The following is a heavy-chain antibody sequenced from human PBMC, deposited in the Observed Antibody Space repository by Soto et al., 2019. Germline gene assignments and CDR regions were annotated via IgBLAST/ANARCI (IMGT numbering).Heavy chain of an antibody. D-gene: IGHD3-3*01. V-gene: IGHV1-18*01. CDR2: ISAYNGNT. CDR1: VYTFSNCG. Sequence: ASVKVSCKTSVYTFSNCGITWVRQAPGQGLEWMGWISAYNGNTNYSQKFQGRVTMTRDTSASTAYMELSSLRSEDTAVYYCARDPGYDFWSDYYQFDYWGQGAQVTVSS. CDR3: ARDPGYDFWSDYYQFDY. J-gene: IGHJ4*02.